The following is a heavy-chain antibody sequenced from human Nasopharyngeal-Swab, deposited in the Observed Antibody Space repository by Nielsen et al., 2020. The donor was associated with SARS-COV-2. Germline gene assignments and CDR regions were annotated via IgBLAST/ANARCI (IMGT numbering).Heavy chain of an antibody. CDR2: ISSDGSDK. CDR1: RFTFSRWP. D-gene: IGHD5-12*01. J-gene: IGHJ3*02. V-gene: IGHV3-30*03. Sequence: GEYLKISCVASRFTFSRWPMHWVRQAPGKGLEWVTVISSDGSDKQYVDSVKGRFTISRDNSKNTLYLQVKSLRADDTAVYYCARDPDLDIVATDAFDIWGQGTMVTVSS. CDR3: ARDPDLDIVATDAFDI.